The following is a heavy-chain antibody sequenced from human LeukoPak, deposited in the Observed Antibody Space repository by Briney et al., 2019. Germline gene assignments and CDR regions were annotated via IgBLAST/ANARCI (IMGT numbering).Heavy chain of an antibody. J-gene: IGHJ6*02. CDR1: GFTFDDYA. D-gene: IGHD2-15*01. CDR3: AKDGGAGYCSGGSCYSHYYYYGMDV. Sequence: GESLRLSCAASGFTFDDYAMHWVRQAQGKGLEWVSGISWNSGSIGYADSVKGRFTISRDNAKNSLYLQMNSLRAEDTALYYCAKDGGAGYCSGGSCYSHYYYYGMDVWGQGTTVTVSS. CDR2: ISWNSGSI. V-gene: IGHV3-9*01.